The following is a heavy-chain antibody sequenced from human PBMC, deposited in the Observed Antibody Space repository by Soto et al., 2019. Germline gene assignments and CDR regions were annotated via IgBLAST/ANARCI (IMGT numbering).Heavy chain of an antibody. V-gene: IGHV1-18*01. CDR1: GFTLNDFG. CDR2: ISGYDGNT. J-gene: IGHJ4*02. Sequence: ASVKVSCKASGFTLNDFGVSWVRQAPGQGLEWMGWISGYDGNTNFAQKYEGRVTITIDSSTSTAYMELRNLRSDDTAMYYCARAKWFGQNPFDSWGQGTLVTVSS. D-gene: IGHD3-10*01. CDR3: ARAKWFGQNPFDS.